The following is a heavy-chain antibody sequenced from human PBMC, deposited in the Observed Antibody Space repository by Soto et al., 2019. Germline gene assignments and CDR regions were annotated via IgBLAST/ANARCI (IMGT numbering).Heavy chain of an antibody. J-gene: IGHJ6*02. CDR2: VYYGGST. Sequence: SETLSLTCTFSGGSISSSSYYWGWTRQPPGKGLEWIGNVYYGGSTYYNPSLKSRVTISVETSKSQFSLKLSSVTAADTAVYYCAGGDYYHSSGYYFYYYTMDVWGQGTKVTVSS. CDR3: AGGDYYHSSGYYFYYYTMDV. V-gene: IGHV4-39*01. D-gene: IGHD3-22*01. CDR1: GGSISSSSYY.